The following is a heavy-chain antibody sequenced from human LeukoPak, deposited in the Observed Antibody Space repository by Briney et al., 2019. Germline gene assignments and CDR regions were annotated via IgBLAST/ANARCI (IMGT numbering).Heavy chain of an antibody. CDR1: GYTFTGYY. J-gene: IGHJ5*02. CDR2: INPNSGGT. Sequence: ASVKVSCKASGYTFTGYYMHWVRQAPGQGLEWMGCINPNSGGTNYAQKFQGRVTMTRDTSISTAYMELSRLRSDDTAVYYCARCSTEQQLVLWFDPWGQGTLVTVSS. V-gene: IGHV1-2*02. D-gene: IGHD6-13*01. CDR3: ARCSTEQQLVLWFDP.